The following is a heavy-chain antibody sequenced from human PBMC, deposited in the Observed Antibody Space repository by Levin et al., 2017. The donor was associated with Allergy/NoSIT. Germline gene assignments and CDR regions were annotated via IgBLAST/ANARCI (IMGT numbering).Heavy chain of an antibody. D-gene: IGHD2-15*01. V-gene: IGHV4-59*01. CDR3: ARNYCSGGTCYHLDS. CDR1: GGSISGYF. CDR2: IYSAGST. J-gene: IGHJ5*01. Sequence: PSETLSLTCTISGGSISGYFWTWIRQPPGKGLEWIGYIYSAGSTNSNPSLKSRVTISVDTSRNQFSLNLSSVTAADTAVYYCARNYCSGGTCYHLDSWGQGTLVTVSS.